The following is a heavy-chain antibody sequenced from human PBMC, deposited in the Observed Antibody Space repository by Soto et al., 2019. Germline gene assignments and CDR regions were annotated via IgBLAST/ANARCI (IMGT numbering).Heavy chain of an antibody. J-gene: IGHJ5*02. CDR2: ISAYNGNT. CDR1: GYTFTSYG. D-gene: IGHD2-15*01. V-gene: IGHV1-18*01. CDR3: ARDPRGYCSGGSCPLFLGWFDP. Sequence: QVQLVQSGAEVKKPGASVKVSCKASGYTFTSYGISWVRQAPGQGLEWMGWISAYNGNTNYAQKHQGRVTMTTDTSTSTAYMELRSLRSDDTAVYYCARDPRGYCSGGSCPLFLGWFDPWGQGTLVTVSS.